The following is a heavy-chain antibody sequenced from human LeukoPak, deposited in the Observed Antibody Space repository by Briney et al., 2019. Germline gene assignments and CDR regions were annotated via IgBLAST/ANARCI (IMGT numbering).Heavy chain of an antibody. J-gene: IGHJ4*02. Sequence: ASVKVSCKASGYTFTSYYMHWVRQAPGQGLEWMGIINPSGGSTSYAQKFQGRVTMTRDTSTSTVYMELSSLRPEDTAVYYCARTNCSSTSCYHTDYWGQGTLVTVSS. D-gene: IGHD2-2*01. V-gene: IGHV1-46*03. CDR1: GYTFTSYY. CDR2: INPSGGST. CDR3: ARTNCSSTSCYHTDY.